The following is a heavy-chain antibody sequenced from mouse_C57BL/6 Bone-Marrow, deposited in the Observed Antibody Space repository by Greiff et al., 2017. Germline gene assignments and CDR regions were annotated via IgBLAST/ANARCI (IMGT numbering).Heavy chain of an antibody. V-gene: IGHV8-12*01. J-gene: IGHJ1*03. D-gene: IGHD2-4*01. CDR1: GFSLSTSGMG. CDR2: IYWDDDK. Sequence: QVTLKVSGPGILQSSQTLSLTCSFSGFSLSTSGMGVSWIRQPSGKGLEWLAHIYWDDDKRYNPSLKSRLTISKDTSRNQVFLKITSVDTADTATYYCSRRRGDDDYDVLWYFDVWGTGTTVTVSS. CDR3: SRRRGDDDYDVLWYFDV.